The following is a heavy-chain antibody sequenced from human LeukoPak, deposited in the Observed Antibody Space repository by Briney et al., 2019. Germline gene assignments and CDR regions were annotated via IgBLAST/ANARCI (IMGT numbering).Heavy chain of an antibody. V-gene: IGHV1-18*01. CDR2: ISAYNGNT. J-gene: IGHJ5*02. D-gene: IGHD2-2*01. CDR3: ARGIDHAGMEYQLYWFDP. Sequence: ASVKVSCKASGYTFTSYGISWVRQAPGQGLEWMGWISAYNGNTNYAQKLQGRVTMTTDTSTSTAYMELRSLRSDDTAVHYCARGIDHAGMEYQLYWFDPWGQGTLVTVSS. CDR1: GYTFTSYG.